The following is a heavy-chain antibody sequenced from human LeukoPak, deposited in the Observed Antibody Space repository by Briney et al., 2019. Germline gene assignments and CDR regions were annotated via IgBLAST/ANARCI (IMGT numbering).Heavy chain of an antibody. V-gene: IGHV1-8*01. J-gene: IGHJ5*02. Sequence: SVKVSCKASGYTFTSYDINWVRQATGQGLEWMGWMNPNSGNTGYAQKFQGRVTMTRNTSISTAYMELSSLRSEDTAVYYCAREYGAANRNWFDPWGQGTLVTVSS. D-gene: IGHD4/OR15-4a*01. CDR1: GYTFTSYD. CDR2: MNPNSGNT. CDR3: AREYGAANRNWFDP.